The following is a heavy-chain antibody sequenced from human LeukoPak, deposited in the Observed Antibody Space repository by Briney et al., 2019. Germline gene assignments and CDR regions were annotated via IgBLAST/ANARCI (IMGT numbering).Heavy chain of an antibody. CDR2: IYYSGST. V-gene: IGHV4-39*07. J-gene: IGHJ4*02. D-gene: IGHD6-13*01. Sequence: KPSETLSLTCTVSGGSISSSSYYWGWIRQPPGKGLEWIGSIYYSGSTYYNPSLKSRVTISVDTSKNQFSLKLSSVTAADTAVYYCARARQQLVERAFDYWGQGTLVTVSS. CDR3: ARARQQLVERAFDY. CDR1: GGSISSSSYY.